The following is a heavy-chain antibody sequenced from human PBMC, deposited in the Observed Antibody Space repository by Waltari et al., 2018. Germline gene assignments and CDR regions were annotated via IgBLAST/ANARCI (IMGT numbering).Heavy chain of an antibody. CDR1: GYSITSGYY. Sequence: QVQLQESGPGLVKPSETLSLTCTVSGYSITSGYYWGCLRQPPGKGLEWIGSIYHSGNTYYNPSLKGRLTISVDTSKNQFSLRLSSVTAADTAVYYCARAPMSGAATGTCDFWGLGSLVTVSP. J-gene: IGHJ4*02. CDR3: ARAPMSGAATGTCDF. D-gene: IGHD6-13*01. CDR2: IYHSGNT. V-gene: IGHV4-38-2*02.